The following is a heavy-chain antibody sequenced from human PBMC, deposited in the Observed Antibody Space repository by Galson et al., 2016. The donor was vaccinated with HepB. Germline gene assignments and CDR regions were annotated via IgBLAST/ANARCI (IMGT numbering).Heavy chain of an antibody. D-gene: IGHD2-2*01. J-gene: IGHJ6*02. V-gene: IGHV3-74*01. CDR2: INSDETWA. Sequence: SLRLSCAASGFSLSNYWMHWVRQAPGKGLVWVSRINSDETWATYADSVKGRFTISRDNAKNTLYLQMDSLRAEDTAVYYCARGGTGHCSSISCYDYPYYGKDVWGQGTTVTVSS. CDR3: ARGGTGHCSSISCYDYPYYGKDV. CDR1: GFSLSNYW.